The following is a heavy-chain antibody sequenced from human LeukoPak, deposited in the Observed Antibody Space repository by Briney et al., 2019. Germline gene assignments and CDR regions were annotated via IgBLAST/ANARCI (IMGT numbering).Heavy chain of an antibody. CDR1: GGSISSSNW. Sequence: TSGTLSLTCAVSGGSISSSNWWSWVRQPPGQGLEWIGEIYHSGSTNYNPSLKSRVTISVDKSKNQFSLKLSSVTAADTAVYYCARAPLGGYCSSTSCYPPHDAFDIWGQGTMVTVSS. D-gene: IGHD2-2*01. V-gene: IGHV4-4*02. J-gene: IGHJ3*02. CDR2: IYHSGST. CDR3: ARAPLGGYCSSTSCYPPHDAFDI.